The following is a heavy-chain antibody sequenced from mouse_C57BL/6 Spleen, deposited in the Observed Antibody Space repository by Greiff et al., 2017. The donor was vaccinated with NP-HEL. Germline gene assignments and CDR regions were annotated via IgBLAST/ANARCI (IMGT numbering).Heavy chain of an antibody. CDR3: AIYYGSSKGYFDV. V-gene: IGHV1-69*01. Sequence: QVQLQQPGAELVMPGASVKLSCKASGYTFTSYWMHWVKQRPGQGLEWIGEIDPSDSYTNYNQKFKGKSTLTVDKSSSTAYMQLSSLTSEDSAVYYCAIYYGSSKGYFDVWGTGTTVTVSS. J-gene: IGHJ1*03. CDR2: IDPSDSYT. D-gene: IGHD1-1*01. CDR1: GYTFTSYW.